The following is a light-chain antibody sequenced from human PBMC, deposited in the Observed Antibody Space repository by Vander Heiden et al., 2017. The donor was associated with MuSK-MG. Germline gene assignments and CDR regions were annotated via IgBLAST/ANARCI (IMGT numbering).Light chain of an antibody. CDR3: QQYDNFLFT. CDR1: QDISTY. CDR2: DVS. J-gene: IGKJ3*01. Sequence: DIQMTQSPSSLSASIGDRVTITCQASQDISTYLNWYQHKPGQAPKLLIYDVSTLETGVPSRFSGSGSGTDFSFTITSLQPEDIATYYCQQYDNFLFTFGPGTKVEIK. V-gene: IGKV1-33*01.